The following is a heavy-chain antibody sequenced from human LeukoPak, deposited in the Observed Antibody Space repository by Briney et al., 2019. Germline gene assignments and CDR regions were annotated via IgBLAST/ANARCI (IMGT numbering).Heavy chain of an antibody. J-gene: IGHJ6*03. CDR1: GYSISSGYY. CDR2: IYHSGST. CDR3: ARDAIGWYEDYYYYYTDV. D-gene: IGHD6-19*01. V-gene: IGHV4-38-2*02. Sequence: SETLSLTCAVSGYSISSGYYWGWIRQPPGKGLEWIGSIYHSGSTYYNPSLKSRVTISVDTSKNQFSLKLSPVTAADTAVYYCARDAIGWYEDYYYYYTDVWGKGTTVTVSS.